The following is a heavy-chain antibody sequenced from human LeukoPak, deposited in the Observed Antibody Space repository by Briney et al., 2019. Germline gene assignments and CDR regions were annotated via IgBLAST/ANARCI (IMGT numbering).Heavy chain of an antibody. CDR3: ARDSVPAVVYGYDPTFDY. Sequence: PVKVSCKASGGTFSSYAISWVRQAPGQGLEWMGGIIPIFGTANYAQKFQGRVTITADESTSTAYMELSSLRSEDTAVYYCARDSVPAVVYGYDPTFDYWGQGTLVTVSS. D-gene: IGHD5-12*01. J-gene: IGHJ4*02. V-gene: IGHV1-69*13. CDR2: IIPIFGTA. CDR1: GGTFSSYA.